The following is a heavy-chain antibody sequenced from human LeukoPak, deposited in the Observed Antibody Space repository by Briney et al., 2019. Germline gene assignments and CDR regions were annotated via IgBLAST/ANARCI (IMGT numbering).Heavy chain of an antibody. J-gene: IGHJ4*02. D-gene: IGHD1-26*01. CDR2: ISPYNGNT. V-gene: IGHV1-18*01. CDR3: AREESIGRYQFLHDS. CDR1: NYTFIRYV. Sequence: ASVKVSCKASNYTFIRYVITWVRQAPGQGLEWLAWISPYNGNTKYAQKFQGRVTMTTDTSASTAYMELRSLTSDDTAVYYCAREESIGRYQFLHDSWGQGTLVTVSS.